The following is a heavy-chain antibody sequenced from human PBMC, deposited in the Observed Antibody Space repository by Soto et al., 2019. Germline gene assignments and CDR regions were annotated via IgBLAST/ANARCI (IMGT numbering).Heavy chain of an antibody. D-gene: IGHD2-15*01. CDR2: INSDGSST. CDR3: ARDYLVIPHRVIDY. V-gene: IGHV3-74*01. Sequence: PGGSLRLSCRTSGFRFSSYGMHWVRQAPGKGLVWVSHINSDGSSTTYADSVKGRFTISRDNAKNTLYLQMNSLRAEDTAVYYCARDYLVIPHRVIDYWGQGTLVTVSS. J-gene: IGHJ4*02. CDR1: GFRFSSYG.